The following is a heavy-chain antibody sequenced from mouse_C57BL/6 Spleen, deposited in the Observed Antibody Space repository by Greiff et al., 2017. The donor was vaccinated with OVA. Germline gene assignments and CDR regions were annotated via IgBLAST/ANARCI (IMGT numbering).Heavy chain of an antibody. V-gene: IGHV1-76*01. CDR1: GYTFTDYY. Sequence: VQLQQSGAELVRPGASVKLSCKASGYTFTDYYINWVKQRPGQGLEWIARIYPGSGNTYYNEKFKGKATLTAEKSSSTAYMQLSSLTSEDSAVYFCAREEVLTTVDYLDYWGQGTTLTVSS. J-gene: IGHJ2*01. CDR3: AREEVLTTVDYLDY. D-gene: IGHD1-1*01. CDR2: IYPGSGNT.